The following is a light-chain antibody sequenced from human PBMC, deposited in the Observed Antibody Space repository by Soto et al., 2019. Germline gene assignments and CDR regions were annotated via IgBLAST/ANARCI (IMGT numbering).Light chain of an antibody. CDR3: QQYHNWPPQYT. CDR1: QSIADN. CDR2: GPF. Sequence: EIVMTQSPATLSVSPGERVTLSCRASQSIADNLAWFQQKSGQAPRLLLHGPFKRATGVPVRFTGSGSGTEFTLTISSLQSEDSAVYYCQQYHNWPPQYTFGQGTKLQIK. V-gene: IGKV3-15*01. J-gene: IGKJ2*01.